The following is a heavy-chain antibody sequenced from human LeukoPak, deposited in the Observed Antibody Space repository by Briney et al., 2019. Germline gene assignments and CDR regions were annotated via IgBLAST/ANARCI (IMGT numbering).Heavy chain of an antibody. J-gene: IGHJ4*02. V-gene: IGHV1-2*02. D-gene: IGHD3-22*01. CDR3: ARDHDSSGYPTYYDY. Sequence: GASVKVSCKASGYTFTGYYMHWVRQAPGQGLEWMGWINPNSGGTNYAQKFQGRVTMTRDTSISTAYMELSRLRSDDTAVYYCARDHDSSGYPTYYDYWGQGTLVTVSS. CDR1: GYTFTGYY. CDR2: INPNSGGT.